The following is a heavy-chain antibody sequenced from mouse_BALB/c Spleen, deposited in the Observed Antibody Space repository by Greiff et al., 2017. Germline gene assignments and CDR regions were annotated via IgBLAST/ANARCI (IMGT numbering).Heavy chain of an antibody. Sequence: EVKLMESGGDLVKPGGSLKLSCAASGFTFSSYGMSWVRQTPDKRLEWVATISSGGSYTYYPDSVKGRFTISRDNAKNTLYLQLSSLKSEDTARYCCAREVPPLDYWGQGTTLTVSS. J-gene: IGHJ2*01. V-gene: IGHV5-6*01. CDR2: ISSGGSYT. CDR3: AREVPPLDY. CDR1: GFTFSSYG.